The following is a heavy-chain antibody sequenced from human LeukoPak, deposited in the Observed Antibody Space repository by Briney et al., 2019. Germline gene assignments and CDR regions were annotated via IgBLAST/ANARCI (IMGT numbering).Heavy chain of an antibody. CDR2: ISGSGDST. J-gene: IGHJ4*02. CDR1: GFIFNNYA. D-gene: IGHD2-2*02. CDR3: AKSRSSSVSCYNY. V-gene: IGHV3-23*01. Sequence: GGSLRLSCAASGFIFNNYAMNWVRQAPGKGLEWVSGISGSGDSTFYADSVKGRFTISRDNSKNTLGLQMNSLRAEDTAVYYCAKSRSSSVSCYNYWGQGTLVTVSS.